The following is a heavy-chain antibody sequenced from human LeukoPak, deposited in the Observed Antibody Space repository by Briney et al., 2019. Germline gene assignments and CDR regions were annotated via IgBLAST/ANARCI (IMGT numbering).Heavy chain of an antibody. CDR2: IYYSGST. CDR3: ARGEAAAGPWDY. J-gene: IGHJ4*02. D-gene: IGHD6-13*01. CDR1: GGSISSGDYY. V-gene: IGHV4-30-4*08. Sequence: SETLSLTCTVSGGSISSGDYYWSWIRQPPGKGLEWIGYIYYSGSTHYNPSLKSRVTISVDTSKNQFSLKLSSVTAADTAVYYCARGEAAAGPWDYCGQGTLVTVSS.